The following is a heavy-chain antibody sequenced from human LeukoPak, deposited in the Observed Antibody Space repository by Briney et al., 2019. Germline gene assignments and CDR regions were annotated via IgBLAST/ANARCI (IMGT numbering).Heavy chain of an antibody. CDR2: IKQDGSEK. Sequence: PGGFLRLSCAASGFTFSSYWMSWVRQAPGKGLEWVANIKQDGSEKYYVDSVKGRFTISRDNAKNSLYLQMNSLRAEDTAVYYCARDPPIVFGPSYGMDVWGQGTTVTVSS. V-gene: IGHV3-7*01. J-gene: IGHJ6*02. D-gene: IGHD3-9*01. CDR3: ARDPPIVFGPSYGMDV. CDR1: GFTFSSYW.